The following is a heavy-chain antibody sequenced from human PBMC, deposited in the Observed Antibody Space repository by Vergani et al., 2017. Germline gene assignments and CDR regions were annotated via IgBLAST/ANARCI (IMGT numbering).Heavy chain of an antibody. CDR1: GFTFDDYA. CDR2: ISWNSGNI. V-gene: IGHV3-9*01. CDR3: AKGSGYDFHYYYYMDV. Sequence: EVQLVESGGGLVQPGGSLRLSCAASGFTFDDYAMHWVRQAPGKGLEWVSGISWNSGNIDYADSVKGRFTISRDNAKNSLYLQMNSLRAEDTALYYCAKGSGYDFHYYYYMDVWGKGTTVTVSS. J-gene: IGHJ6*03. D-gene: IGHD5-12*01.